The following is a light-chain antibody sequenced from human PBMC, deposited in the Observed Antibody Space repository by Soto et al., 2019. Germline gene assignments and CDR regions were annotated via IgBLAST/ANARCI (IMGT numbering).Light chain of an antibody. V-gene: IGKV1-5*03. CDR1: QSISSW. CDR3: QQYYTCCT. Sequence: DIQMTQSPSTLSASVGDRVTITCRASQSISSWLAWYQQKPGKAPKLLIYKASNLETGVPSRFSGSGSGTEFTLTISSLQPDDFATYYCQQYYTCCTFGQGTKLEIK. J-gene: IGKJ2*02. CDR2: KAS.